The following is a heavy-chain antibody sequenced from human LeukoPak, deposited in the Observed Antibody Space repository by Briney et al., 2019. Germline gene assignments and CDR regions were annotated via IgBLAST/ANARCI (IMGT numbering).Heavy chain of an antibody. CDR1: GGSFSGYY. J-gene: IGHJ4*02. D-gene: IGHD3-16*01. V-gene: IGHV4-34*01. CDR2: INHSGST. CDR3: ARLDYGDYVDY. Sequence: SETLSLTCAVYGGSFSGYYWSWIRQPPGKGLEWIGEINHSGSTNYNPSLKSRVTISVDTSKNQFSLKLSSVTAADTAVYYCARLDYGDYVDYWGQGTLVTVSS.